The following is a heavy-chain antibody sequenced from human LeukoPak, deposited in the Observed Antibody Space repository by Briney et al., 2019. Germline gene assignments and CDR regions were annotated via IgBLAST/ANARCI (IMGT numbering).Heavy chain of an antibody. CDR3: ARESTVTTSYLRLDAFDI. D-gene: IGHD4-17*01. J-gene: IGHJ3*02. V-gene: IGHV1-18*01. CDR1: GYTFTSYG. CDR2: ISAYNGNT. Sequence: ASVKVSCKASGYTFTSYGISWVRQAPGQGLEWMGWISAYNGNTNYAQKLQGRVTMTTDTSTSTAYMELRSLRSDDTAVYYCARESTVTTSYLRLDAFDIWGQGTMVTVSS.